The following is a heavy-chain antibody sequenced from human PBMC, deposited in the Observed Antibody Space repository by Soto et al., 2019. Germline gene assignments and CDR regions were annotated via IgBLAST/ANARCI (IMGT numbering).Heavy chain of an antibody. Sequence: ASVKVSCKASGYTFTSYGISWVRQAPGQGLEWMGWISAYNGNTNYAQKLQGRVTMTTDTSTSTAYMELRSLRSDDTAVYYCAREGYYGSGSTKQYYYCGMDVWGQGTTVTVSS. CDR2: ISAYNGNT. CDR3: AREGYYGSGSTKQYYYCGMDV. J-gene: IGHJ6*02. V-gene: IGHV1-18*01. CDR1: GYTFTSYG. D-gene: IGHD3-10*01.